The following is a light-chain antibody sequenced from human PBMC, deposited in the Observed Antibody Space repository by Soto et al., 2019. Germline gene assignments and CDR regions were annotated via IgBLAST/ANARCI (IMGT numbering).Light chain of an antibody. CDR2: DVS. Sequence: QSALTQPASVSGSPGQSITISWTGTSSDVGGYNYVSWYQQHPGKAPKLMINDVSNRPSVVSNRFSGSKSGNTASLTISGLQAEDEADYYCSSYTSSSTLVFGGGTNLTVL. CDR1: SSDVGGYNY. CDR3: SSYTSSSTLV. J-gene: IGLJ2*01. V-gene: IGLV2-14*01.